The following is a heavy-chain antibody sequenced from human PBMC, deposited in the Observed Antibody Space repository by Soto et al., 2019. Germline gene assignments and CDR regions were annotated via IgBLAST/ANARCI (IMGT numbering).Heavy chain of an antibody. D-gene: IGHD6-19*01. J-gene: IGHJ4*02. CDR1: GGSISSGGYY. V-gene: IGHV4-31*02. Sequence: SETLSLTCTVSGGSISSGGYYWSWIRQHPGKGLEWIGYIYYSGSTYYNPSLKSRVTISVDTSKNQFSLKLSSVTAAGTAVYYCASEYSSGWYQLGYWGQGTLVTVSS. CDR3: ASEYSSGWYQLGY. CDR2: IYYSGST.